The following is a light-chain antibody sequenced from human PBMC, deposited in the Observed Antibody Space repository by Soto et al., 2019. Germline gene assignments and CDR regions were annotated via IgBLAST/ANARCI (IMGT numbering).Light chain of an antibody. Sequence: QSALTQPASVSGSPGQSITISCTGTRSDDGGYNYVSWYQHYPGKAPKLMIYDVSNRPSGVSNRFSGSKSGNTASLTISGLQAEDEADYYCSSYTSSSTYVFGTGTKLTVL. CDR2: DVS. J-gene: IGLJ1*01. CDR3: SSYTSSSTYV. CDR1: RSDDGGYNY. V-gene: IGLV2-14*03.